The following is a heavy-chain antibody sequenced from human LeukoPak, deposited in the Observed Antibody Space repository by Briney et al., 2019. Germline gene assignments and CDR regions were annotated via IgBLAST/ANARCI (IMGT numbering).Heavy chain of an antibody. D-gene: IGHD3-22*01. V-gene: IGHV4-31*03. J-gene: IGHJ4*02. Sequence: PSQTLSLTCTVSGGSISSGGYYWSWIRQHPGKGLEWIGYIYYSGSTYYNPSLKSRVTISVDTSKNQFSLKLSSVTAADTAVYYCARGGISYYYDRAYDYWGQGTVVTVSS. CDR1: GGSISSGGYY. CDR2: IYYSGST. CDR3: ARGGISYYYDRAYDY.